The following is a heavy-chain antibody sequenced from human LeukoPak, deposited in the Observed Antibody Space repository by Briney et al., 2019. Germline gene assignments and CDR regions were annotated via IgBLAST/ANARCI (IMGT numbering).Heavy chain of an antibody. CDR3: ARLNDEFGVLIPSFDS. CDR2: IYYSGST. J-gene: IGHJ4*02. D-gene: IGHD3-3*01. Sequence: PSETLSLTCTVSGGSISSSSYYWGWLRQSPGKGLEWIGNIYYSGSTSYNPSLKSRLTISIDTSKNQFSLKLSSVTAADTAVYYCARLNDEFGVLIPSFDSWGQGTLVTVSS. V-gene: IGHV4-39*01. CDR1: GGSISSSSYY.